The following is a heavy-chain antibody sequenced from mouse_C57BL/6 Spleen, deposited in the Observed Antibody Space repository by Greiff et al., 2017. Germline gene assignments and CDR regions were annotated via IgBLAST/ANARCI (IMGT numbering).Heavy chain of an antibody. V-gene: IGHV1-55*01. D-gene: IGHD2-3*01. CDR1: GYTFTSYW. CDR3: ARSDGYYPHYYAMDY. Sequence: VQLQQPGAELVKPGASVKLSCKASGYTFTSYWITWVKQRPGQGLEWIGDIYPGSGSTNYNEKFKSKATLTVDTSSSTAYMQLSSLTSEDSAVYYCARSDGYYPHYYAMDYWGQGTSVTVYS. J-gene: IGHJ4*01. CDR2: IYPGSGST.